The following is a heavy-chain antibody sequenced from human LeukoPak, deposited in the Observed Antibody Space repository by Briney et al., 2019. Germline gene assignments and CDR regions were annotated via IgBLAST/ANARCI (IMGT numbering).Heavy chain of an antibody. CDR2: IIPIFGTA. D-gene: IGHD3-22*01. CDR1: GYTFTSYG. V-gene: IGHV1-69*13. J-gene: IGHJ3*02. Sequence: ASVKVSCKASGYTFTSYGISWVRQAPGQGLEWMGGIIPIFGTANYAQKFQGRVTITADESTSTAYMELSSLRSEDTAVYYCARAHTDYYDSSGTGWGAFDIWGQGTMVTVSS. CDR3: ARAHTDYYDSSGTGWGAFDI.